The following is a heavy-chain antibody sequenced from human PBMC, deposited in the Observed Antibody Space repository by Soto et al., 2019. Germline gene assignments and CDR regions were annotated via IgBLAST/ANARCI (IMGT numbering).Heavy chain of an antibody. CDR2: IIPIFGTA. V-gene: IGHV1-69*01. CDR3: AAGKGYCSGGSCATSYYYYYYGMDV. J-gene: IGHJ6*02. D-gene: IGHD2-15*01. Sequence: QVQLVQSGAEVKKPGSSVKVSCKASGGTFSSYAISWVRQAPGQGLEWMGGIIPIFGTANYAQKFQGRVTMTADESTSTAYMEMSSLRSEDTAVYYCAAGKGYCSGGSCATSYYYYYYGMDVWGQGTTVTVSS. CDR1: GGTFSSYA.